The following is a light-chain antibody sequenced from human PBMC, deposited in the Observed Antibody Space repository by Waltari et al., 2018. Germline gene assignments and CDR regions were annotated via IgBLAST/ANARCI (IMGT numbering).Light chain of an antibody. CDR3: QQSYSTPH. CDR2: AAS. J-gene: IGKJ3*01. CDR1: QSISSY. Sequence: DIQMTQSPSSLSASVGDRVTITCRASQSISSYLNWYQQRPGKAPKLLIYAASSLQSGVPSRFSGRGSVTDFTLTISSLQPEDFATYYCQQSYSTPHFGPGTKVDIK. V-gene: IGKV1-39*01.